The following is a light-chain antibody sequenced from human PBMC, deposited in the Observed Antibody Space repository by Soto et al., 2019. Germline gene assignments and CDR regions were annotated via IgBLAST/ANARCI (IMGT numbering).Light chain of an antibody. J-gene: IGLJ1*01. CDR2: GHN. Sequence: QSVLTQPPSVSGAPGQRVTISCTGSSSSIGAGYDVHWYQQLPGTAPKLLIYGHNNRPSGIPDRFSGSKSGTSATLGITGFQTGDEADYYCGSWDSSLSAYVFGTGTKVTVL. CDR3: GSWDSSLSAYV. V-gene: IGLV1-40*01. CDR1: SSSIGAGYD.